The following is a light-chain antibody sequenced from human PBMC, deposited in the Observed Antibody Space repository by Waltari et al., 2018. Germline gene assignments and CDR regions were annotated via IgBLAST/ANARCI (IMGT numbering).Light chain of an antibody. CDR3: SSYAGSNNVV. V-gene: IGLV2-8*01. CDR1: SSDVGGYNY. J-gene: IGLJ2*01. CDR2: EVS. Sequence: QSALTQPPSASGSPGQSVTISCTGTSSDVGGYNYVSCYQQHPGKAPKRMIYEVSNRPSGVPERFSGSKSGNTASLTVSGLQAEDEADYYCSSYAGSNNVVFGGGTKLTVL.